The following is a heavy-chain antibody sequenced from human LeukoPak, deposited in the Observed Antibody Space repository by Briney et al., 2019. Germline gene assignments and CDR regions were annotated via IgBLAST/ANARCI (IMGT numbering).Heavy chain of an antibody. D-gene: IGHD3-10*01. CDR1: GGSISSSSYY. CDR2: IYYSGST. V-gene: IGHV4-39*01. J-gene: IGHJ4*02. Sequence: PSETLSLTCTVSGGSISSSSYYWGWIRQSPGKGLEWIGRIYYSGSTYYNPSLKSRVTVSVDTSKNQFSLKLSSVTAADTAVYYCARHGYYYGSGSYSFDYWGQGTLVTVSS. CDR3: ARHGYYYGSGSYSFDY.